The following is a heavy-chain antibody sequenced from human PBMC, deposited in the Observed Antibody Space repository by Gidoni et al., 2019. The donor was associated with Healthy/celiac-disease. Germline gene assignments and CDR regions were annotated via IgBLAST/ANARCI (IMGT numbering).Heavy chain of an antibody. CDR3: ARLAGTAMVFDY. D-gene: IGHD5-18*01. CDR1: GGSVSSGSYY. CDR2: IYYSGST. Sequence: QVQLQESGPGLVKPSETLSLTCTVSGGSVSSGSYYWSWIRQPPGKGLEWSGYIYYSGSTNYNPSLKSRVTISVDTSKNQFSLKLSSVTAADTAVYYCARLAGTAMVFDYWGQGTLVTVSS. J-gene: IGHJ4*02. V-gene: IGHV4-61*01.